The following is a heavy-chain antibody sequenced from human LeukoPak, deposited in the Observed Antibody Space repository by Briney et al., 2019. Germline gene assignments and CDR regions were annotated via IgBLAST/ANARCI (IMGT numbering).Heavy chain of an antibody. D-gene: IGHD3-3*01. V-gene: IGHV3-30*02. Sequence: PGGSLRLSCAASGFTFSSYGMHWVRQAPGKGLEWVAFIRYDGSNKYYADSVKGRFTISRDNSKNTLYLQMNSLRAEDTAVYYCAKSRDFWSGYHAFDIWGQGTMVTVSS. CDR3: AKSRDFWSGYHAFDI. J-gene: IGHJ3*02. CDR2: IRYDGSNK. CDR1: GFTFSSYG.